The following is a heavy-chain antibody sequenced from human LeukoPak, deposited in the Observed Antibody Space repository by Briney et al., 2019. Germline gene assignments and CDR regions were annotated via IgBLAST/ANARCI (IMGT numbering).Heavy chain of an antibody. J-gene: IGHJ4*02. CDR2: IGTAGDT. V-gene: IGHV3-13*01. D-gene: IGHD5-24*01. CDR3: ARDSGDGYIDY. Sequence: PGGSLRLSCAASGFTFSSYDMHWVRQATGKGLEWVSAIGTAGDTYYPGSVKGRFTISRENAKNSLYLQINSLRAGDTAVYYCARDSGDGYIDYWGQGTLVTVSS. CDR1: GFTFSSYD.